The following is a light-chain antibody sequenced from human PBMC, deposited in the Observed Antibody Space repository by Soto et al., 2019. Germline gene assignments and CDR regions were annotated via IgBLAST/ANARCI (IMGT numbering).Light chain of an antibody. CDR1: QSVSSSY. Sequence: EIVLTHSPGTLSLSPGERATLSCRASQSVSSSYLAWYQQKPGQAPRLLIYGASSRATGIPDRFSGSGSGRDLAVAISRLEPEDFAVYYCQQYGSSPFTVGPGTKVDIK. CDR3: QQYGSSPFT. CDR2: GAS. V-gene: IGKV3-20*01. J-gene: IGKJ3*01.